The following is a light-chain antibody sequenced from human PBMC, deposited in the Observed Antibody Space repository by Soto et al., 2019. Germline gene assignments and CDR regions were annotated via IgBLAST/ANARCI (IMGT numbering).Light chain of an antibody. CDR1: SSDVGSYNL. J-gene: IGLJ2*01. CDR3: CSYAGSSTPVV. Sequence: QSALTQPASVSGSPGQSITISCTGTSSDVGSYNLVSWYQQHPDKAPKLMIYEGSKRPSGVSNRFSGSKSGNTASLTISGLQAEDEADYYCCSYAGSSTPVVFGGGTKLTVL. V-gene: IGLV2-23*01. CDR2: EGS.